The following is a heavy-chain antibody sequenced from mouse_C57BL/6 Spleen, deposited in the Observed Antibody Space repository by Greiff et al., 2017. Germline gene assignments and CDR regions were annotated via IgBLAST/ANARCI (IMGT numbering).Heavy chain of an antibody. D-gene: IGHD1-1*01. CDR3: TTGKRDYFDY. J-gene: IGHJ2*01. Sequence: SGAELVRPGASVTLSCKASGYTFTDYEMHWVKQTPVHGLEWIGAIDPETGGTAYNQKFKGKAILTADKSSSTAYMELRSLTSEDSAVYYCTTGKRDYFDYWGQGTTLTVSS. V-gene: IGHV1-15*01. CDR2: IDPETGGT. CDR1: GYTFTDYE.